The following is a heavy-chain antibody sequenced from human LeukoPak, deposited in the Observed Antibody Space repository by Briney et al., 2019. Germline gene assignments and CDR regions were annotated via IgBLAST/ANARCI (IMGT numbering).Heavy chain of an antibody. CDR2: ISGSGGST. J-gene: IGHJ1*01. CDR3: AKGLRQLQFFQH. CDR1: GFTFSSYA. Sequence: GRSLRLSCAASGFTFSSYAMHWVRQAPGKGLEWVSAISGSGGSTYYADSVKGRFTISRDNSKNTLYLQMNSLRAEDTAVYYCAKGLRQLQFFQHWGQGTLVTVSS. V-gene: IGHV3-23*01. D-gene: IGHD6-6*01.